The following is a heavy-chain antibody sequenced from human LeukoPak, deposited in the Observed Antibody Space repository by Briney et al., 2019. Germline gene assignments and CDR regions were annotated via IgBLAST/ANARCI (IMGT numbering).Heavy chain of an antibody. J-gene: IGHJ4*02. CDR1: GGSIRKYY. V-gene: IGHV4-59*12. CDR2: ISDTGST. Sequence: SETLSLTCRVSGGSIRKYYWTWIRQPPGKGLELIGFISDTGSTHYNPSLNSRVTISVDTSKNQFSLKVTSVTAADTAVYYCARGTDMTPITGYYSFVYWGQGTLVSVSS. D-gene: IGHD5-24*01. CDR3: ARGTDMTPITGYYSFVY.